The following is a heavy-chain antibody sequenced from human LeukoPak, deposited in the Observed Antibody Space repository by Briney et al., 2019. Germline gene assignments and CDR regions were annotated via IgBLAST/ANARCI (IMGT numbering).Heavy chain of an antibody. CDR3: AKDRSTNWSLDY. J-gene: IGHJ4*02. CDR2: IGYDGNTK. V-gene: IGHV3-30*02. Sequence: GGSLRLSCAASGFTFNKDGMHWVRQAPGKGLEWVTFIGYDGNTKYYADSVRGRFTISRDNLKNTLYLQMNSLRPEDAAVCYCAKDRSTNWSLDYWGQGTLLTVSS. CDR1: GFTFNKDG. D-gene: IGHD6-13*01.